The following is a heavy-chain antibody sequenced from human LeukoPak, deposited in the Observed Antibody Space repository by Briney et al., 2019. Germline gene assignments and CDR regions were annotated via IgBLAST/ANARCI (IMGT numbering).Heavy chain of an antibody. D-gene: IGHD2-2*01. Sequence: GGSLRLSCAASGFTFRSYSMNWVRQAPGKGLEWISYISDDGRTTYYADSVKGRFTISRDNAKNSLYLQLNSLTGEDTAVYYSVIFCASTSCQEAWGQGTLVTVSS. J-gene: IGHJ5*02. CDR2: ISDDGRTT. CDR1: GFTFRSYS. CDR3: VIFCASTSCQEA. V-gene: IGHV3-48*01.